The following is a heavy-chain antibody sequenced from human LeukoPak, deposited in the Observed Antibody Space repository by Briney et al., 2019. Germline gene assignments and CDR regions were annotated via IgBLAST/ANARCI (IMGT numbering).Heavy chain of an antibody. CDR1: GYSISSSYY. D-gene: IGHD2-2*03. J-gene: IGHJ5*02. V-gene: IGHV4-38-2*02. Sequence: SETLSLTCTVSGYSISSSYYWGWIRQPPGKGLEWIGSIYYSGSTYYNPSLKSRVTISVDTSKNQFSLKLSSVTAADTAVYYCARSAGYCSSTSCYDWFDPWGQGTLVTVSS. CDR2: IYYSGST. CDR3: ARSAGYCSSTSCYDWFDP.